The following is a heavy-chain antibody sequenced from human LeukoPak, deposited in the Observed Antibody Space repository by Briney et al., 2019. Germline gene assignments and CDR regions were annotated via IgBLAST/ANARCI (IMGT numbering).Heavy chain of an antibody. V-gene: IGHV3-21*01. Sequence: GGSLRLSCAASGFTFSSYSMNWVRQAPGKGLEWVSSISSSSSIYIYYADSVKGRFTISRDNAKNSLYLQMNSLRAEDTAVYYCARSIKGYSYGPSIAYFDYWGQGTLVTVSS. CDR2: ISSSSSIYI. D-gene: IGHD5-18*01. J-gene: IGHJ4*02. CDR1: GFTFSSYS. CDR3: ARSIKGYSYGPSIAYFDY.